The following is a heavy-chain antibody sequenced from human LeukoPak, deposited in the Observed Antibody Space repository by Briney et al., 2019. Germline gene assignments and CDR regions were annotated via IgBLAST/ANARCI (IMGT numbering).Heavy chain of an antibody. V-gene: IGHV4-34*01. J-gene: IGHJ4*02. CDR1: GGSFSGYY. CDR2: INHSGST. CDR3: ARGVNSGYFDY. Sequence: SETLSLTCAVYGGSFSGYYWSWIRQPPGKGLEWIGEINHSGSTNYNPSLKSRVTISVDTSKNQFSLKLSSVTAADTAVYYCARGVNSGYFDYCGQGTLVTVVS. D-gene: IGHD1-26*01.